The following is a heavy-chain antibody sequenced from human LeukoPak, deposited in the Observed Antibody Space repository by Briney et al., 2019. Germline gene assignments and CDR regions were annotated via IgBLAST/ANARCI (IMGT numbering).Heavy chain of an antibody. CDR1: GASINNYY. V-gene: IGHV4-59*08. CDR3: ARRTLGTYCFDY. CDR2: ISYSGST. Sequence: KPSETLSLTWTVSGASINNYYLRWIRQPPGKGLEWIGYISYSGSTNYNPSLKSRVTISVDTSKNQFSLKLSSVTAADTAVYYCARRTLGTYCFDYWGQGTLVTVSS. J-gene: IGHJ4*02. D-gene: IGHD1-14*01.